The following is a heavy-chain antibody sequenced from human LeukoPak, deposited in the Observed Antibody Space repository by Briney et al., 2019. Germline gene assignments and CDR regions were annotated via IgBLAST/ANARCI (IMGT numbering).Heavy chain of an antibody. CDR3: ARDSRGSSSLYYFDY. Sequence: ASVKVSCKASGYTFTSYYMHWVRQAPGQGLEWMGIINPSGGSTGYAQKFQGRVTMTRDTSTSTVYMELSSLRSEDTAVYYCARDSRGSSSLYYFDYWGQGTLVTVSS. V-gene: IGHV1-46*01. CDR2: INPSGGST. CDR1: GYTFTSYY. D-gene: IGHD6-6*01. J-gene: IGHJ4*02.